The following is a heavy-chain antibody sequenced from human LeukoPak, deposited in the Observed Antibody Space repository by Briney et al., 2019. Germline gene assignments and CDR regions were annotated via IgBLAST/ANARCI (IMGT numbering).Heavy chain of an antibody. D-gene: IGHD5/OR15-5a*01. CDR1: GYTFTGYY. J-gene: IGHJ3*02. CDR3: ARSKGHDAFDI. V-gene: IGHV1-2*02. Sequence: ASVKVSCKASGYTFTGYYMHWVRQAPGQGLEWMGWINPNSGGTNYVQKFQGRVTMTRDTSISTAYMELSRLRSDDTAVYYCARSKGHDAFDIWGQGTMVTVSS. CDR2: INPNSGGT.